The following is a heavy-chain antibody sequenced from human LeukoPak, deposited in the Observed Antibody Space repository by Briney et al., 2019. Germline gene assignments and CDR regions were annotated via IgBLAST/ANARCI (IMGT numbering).Heavy chain of an antibody. CDR3: ARLPGIAAV. J-gene: IGHJ1*01. Sequence: SETLSLTCTVSGGSTSRYYWSWIRQPPGKSLEWIGYIYYTGTTTSNPSLKSRVTISIDTSTNQFSLNLSSVTAADTAVYYCARLPGIAAVWGQGTLVIVSS. CDR1: GGSTSRYY. D-gene: IGHD6-13*01. CDR2: IYYTGTT. V-gene: IGHV4-59*08.